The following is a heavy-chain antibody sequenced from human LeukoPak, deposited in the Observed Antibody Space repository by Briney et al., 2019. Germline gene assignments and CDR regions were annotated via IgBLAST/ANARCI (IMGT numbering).Heavy chain of an antibody. CDR1: GYSFIDYW. CDR3: ARHGLECGRGGMCYRSFHYYGMDV. Sequence: GESLKISCNGSGYSFIDYWIGWVRQMPGKGLEWMGIIFPGGFEHKYSPSFQGPVIIFFDKSIDTAYLQWSSLQASDTAMYYCARHGLECGRGGMCYRSFHYYGMDVWGQGTTVTVSS. V-gene: IGHV5-51*01. CDR2: IFPGGFEH. D-gene: IGHD2-15*01. J-gene: IGHJ6*01.